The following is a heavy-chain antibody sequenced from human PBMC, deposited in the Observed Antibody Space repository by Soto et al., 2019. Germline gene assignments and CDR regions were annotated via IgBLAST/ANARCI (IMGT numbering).Heavy chain of an antibody. D-gene: IGHD3-10*01. CDR2: IYYSGST. CDR1: GGSISSYY. Sequence: QVQLQESGPGLVKPSETLSLTCTVSGGSISSYYWSWIRQPPGKGLEWIGYIYYSGSTNYNPSLKSRVTISVDTSKNQCSLKLSSVTAADTAVYCCARGPGVLWFGEFSEGMDVWGQGTTVTVSS. V-gene: IGHV4-59*01. J-gene: IGHJ6*02. CDR3: ARGPGVLWFGEFSEGMDV.